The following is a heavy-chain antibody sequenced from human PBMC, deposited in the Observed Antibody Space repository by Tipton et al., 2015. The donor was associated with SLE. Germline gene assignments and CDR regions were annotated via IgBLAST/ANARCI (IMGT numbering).Heavy chain of an antibody. CDR1: GGSISSSSYY. D-gene: IGHD4-17*01. V-gene: IGHV4-39*07. CDR2: IYYSGST. Sequence: TLSLTCTVSGGSISSSSYYWGWIRQPPGKGLEWIGSIYYSGSTYYNPSLKSRVTISVDTSKNQFSLKLSSVTAADTAVYYCARVYGDHEDYFDYWGQRTLVTVSS. J-gene: IGHJ4*02. CDR3: ARVYGDHEDYFDY.